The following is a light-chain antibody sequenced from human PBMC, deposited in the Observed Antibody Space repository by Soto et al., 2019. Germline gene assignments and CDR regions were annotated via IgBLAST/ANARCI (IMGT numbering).Light chain of an antibody. J-gene: IGLJ1*01. CDR2: EVN. CDR1: SSDVGGYKY. CDR3: SSYAGINNLGV. Sequence: QSALTQPPSASGSPGQSVTISCTGTSSDVGGYKYVSWYQQHPGKAPKLMIFEVNKRPSGVPDRFSGSKSGNTASLTVSGLQAEDEADYYCSSYAGINNLGVFGTGTKVTVI. V-gene: IGLV2-8*01.